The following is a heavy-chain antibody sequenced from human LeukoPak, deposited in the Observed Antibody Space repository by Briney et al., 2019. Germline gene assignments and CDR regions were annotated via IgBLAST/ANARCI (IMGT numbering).Heavy chain of an antibody. CDR3: TTSNPLRYFDWILNSDY. Sequence: GGSLRLSCEASGFTFSSYDMHWVRQAPGKGLEWVAFIRYDGSNTYYADSVKGRFIISRDNSKNTLYLQMNSLKTDDTAVYYCTTSNPLRYFDWILNSDYWGQGTLVTVSS. J-gene: IGHJ4*02. CDR1: GFTFSSYD. D-gene: IGHD3-9*01. CDR2: IRYDGSNT. V-gene: IGHV3-30*02.